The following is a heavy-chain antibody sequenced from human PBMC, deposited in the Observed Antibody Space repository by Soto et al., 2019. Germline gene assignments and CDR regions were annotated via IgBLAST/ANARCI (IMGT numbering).Heavy chain of an antibody. V-gene: IGHV3-30*18. CDR1: GFTFSSYG. D-gene: IGHD4-17*01. Sequence: QVQLVESGGGVVQPGWSLRLSCAASGFTFSSYGMHWVRQAPGKGLEWVAVISYDGNNKYYADSVKGRFTISRDNFKNTLYLQMDSLRAEDTAMYYCAKDHLETTVTTPSYWGQGTLVTVSS. J-gene: IGHJ4*02. CDR3: AKDHLETTVTTPSY. CDR2: ISYDGNNK.